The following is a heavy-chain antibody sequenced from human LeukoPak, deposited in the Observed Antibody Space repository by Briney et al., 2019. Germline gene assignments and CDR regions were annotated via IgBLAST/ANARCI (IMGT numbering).Heavy chain of an antibody. CDR1: GFPFSSYW. CDR2: INNGGSVT. V-gene: IGHV3-74*01. Sequence: GGSLRLSCVSSGFPFSSYWMHWVRQAPGKGLVWVSRINNGGSVTDYADSVKGRFTISRDNAKNTLYLQMNTLRVEDTAVYYCSRDLRGRDDCWGQGSLVTVSS. J-gene: IGHJ4*02. CDR3: SRDLRGRDDC. D-gene: IGHD5-24*01.